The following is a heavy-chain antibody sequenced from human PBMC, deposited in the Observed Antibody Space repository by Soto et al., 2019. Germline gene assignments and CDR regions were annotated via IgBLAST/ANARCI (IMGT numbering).Heavy chain of an antibody. D-gene: IGHD5-18*01. V-gene: IGHV1-69*13. CDR3: ACGIVDTAMVPFDY. Sequence: SVKVSCKASGGTFSSYAISWVRQAPGQGLEWMGGIIPIFGTANYAQKFQGRVTITADESTSTAYIELSSLRSEYTAAYYYACGIVDTAMVPFDYWGQGTLVTVSS. J-gene: IGHJ4*02. CDR2: IIPIFGTA. CDR1: GGTFSSYA.